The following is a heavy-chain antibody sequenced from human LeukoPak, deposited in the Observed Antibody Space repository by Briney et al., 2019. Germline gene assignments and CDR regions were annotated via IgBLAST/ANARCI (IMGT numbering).Heavy chain of an antibody. CDR1: GYTFTGYY. Sequence: ASVKVSCKASGYTFTGYYMHWVRQAPGQGLEWMGWINPNSGGTNYAQKFQGRVTMTRDTSISTAYMELSRLRSDDTAVYYCARDDEGAVAGKFIYYYMDVWGKGTTVTVSS. V-gene: IGHV1-2*02. CDR2: INPNSGGT. J-gene: IGHJ6*03. D-gene: IGHD6-19*01. CDR3: ARDDEGAVAGKFIYYYMDV.